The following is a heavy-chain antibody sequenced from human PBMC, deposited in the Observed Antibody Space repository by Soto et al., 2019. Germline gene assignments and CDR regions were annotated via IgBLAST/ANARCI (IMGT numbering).Heavy chain of an antibody. CDR3: AHRPVAAAETWCDP. J-gene: IGHJ5*02. V-gene: IGHV2-5*02. D-gene: IGHD6-13*01. CDR1: GFSLTTSGVG. Sequence: QITLKESGPTLVKPTETLTLTCTFSGFSLTTSGVGVGWIRQPPGKALEWLALISWDADKLYSPSLKSRLSITKDISKKQVVLTTTNMDPEDTGTYYCAHRPVAAAETWCDPWGQGTLVTVSS. CDR2: ISWDADK.